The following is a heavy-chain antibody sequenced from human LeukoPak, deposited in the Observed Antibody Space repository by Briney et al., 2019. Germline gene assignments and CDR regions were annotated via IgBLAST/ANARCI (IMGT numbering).Heavy chain of an antibody. D-gene: IGHD3-22*01. J-gene: IGHJ6*02. V-gene: IGHV4-30-4*01. CDR2: IYYSGST. CDR1: GGSISSGDYY. Sequence: SETLSLTCTVSGGSISSGDYYWSWIRQPPGKGPEWIGYIYYSGSTYYNPSLKSRVTISVDTSKNQFSLKLSSVTAADTAVYYCARDSTARDEDSSAPYGMDVWGQGTTVTVSS. CDR3: ARDSTARDEDSSAPYGMDV.